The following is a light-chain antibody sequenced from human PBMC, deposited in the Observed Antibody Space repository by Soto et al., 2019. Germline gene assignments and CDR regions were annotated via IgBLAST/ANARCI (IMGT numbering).Light chain of an antibody. J-gene: IGKJ1*01. CDR2: DAS. CDR1: QSVSSY. CDR3: QQRSNWPPWT. V-gene: IGKV3-11*01. Sequence: EIVLTQSPATLSLCPGERATLSCRASQSVSSYLAWYQQKPGQAPRLLIYDASNRATGIPARFSGSGSGTEFTLTISSLEPEDFAVYYCQQRSNWPPWTFGQGTKVEIK.